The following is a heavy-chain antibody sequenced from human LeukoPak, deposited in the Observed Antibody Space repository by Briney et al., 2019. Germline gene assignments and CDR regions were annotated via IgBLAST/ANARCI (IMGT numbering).Heavy chain of an antibody. CDR2: ISAYNGNT. CDR1: GYTFTNYG. D-gene: IGHD3-22*01. CDR3: ARDSGYYDSSGYSPLFDY. V-gene: IGHV1-18*01. J-gene: IGHJ4*02. Sequence: GASVTVSCKASGYTFTNYGISWVRQAPGQGLEWMGWISAYNGNTNYAQKLQGGVTMTTDPSTSTAYMELRSLISDDTAVYYCARDSGYYDSSGYSPLFDYWGQGTLVTVSS.